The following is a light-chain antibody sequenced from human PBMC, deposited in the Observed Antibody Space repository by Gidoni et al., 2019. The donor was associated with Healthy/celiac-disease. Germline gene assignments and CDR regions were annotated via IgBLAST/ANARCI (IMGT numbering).Light chain of an antibody. CDR3: QKYNSAPRT. V-gene: IGKV1-27*01. CDR2: AAS. J-gene: IGKJ1*01. CDR1: QCISNY. Sequence: DLQTTQSPSSLSASVGDRVTITCRASQCISNYLAWYQQKPGKVPKLLIYAASTLQSGVPSRFSGSGSGTEFTLTISSLQPEDVATYYCQKYNSAPRTFGQGTKVEIK.